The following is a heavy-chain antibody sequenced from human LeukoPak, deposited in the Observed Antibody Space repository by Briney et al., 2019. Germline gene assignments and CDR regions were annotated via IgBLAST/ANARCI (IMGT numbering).Heavy chain of an antibody. CDR1: GFTFSSYA. J-gene: IGHJ4*02. CDR3: AGRRVLDASFDY. CDR2: VSDGGGST. D-gene: IGHD3-16*01. Sequence: GGSLRLSCAASGFTFSSYAMSWVRQAPGKGLEWVSGVSDGGGSTYYADSVQGRFTISRDNSKNTLYLQMNSLRAEDTAVYYCAGRRVLDASFDYWGQGTLVTVSS. V-gene: IGHV3-23*01.